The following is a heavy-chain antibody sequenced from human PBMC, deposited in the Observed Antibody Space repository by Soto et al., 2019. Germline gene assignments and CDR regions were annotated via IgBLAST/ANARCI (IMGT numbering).Heavy chain of an antibody. CDR1: GFTFSDFA. CDR3: AKMEGMDPWAYSFDY. Sequence: EVQVLESGGGLVQPGGSLRLSCAATGFTFSDFAMSWVRQAPGKGLEWVSRIYGGGNGPHYADSVKGRVTISRDNSKNTLYLQRNSLRAEDTGVYDCAKMEGMDPWAYSFDYWGQGTLVTVSS. V-gene: IGHV3-23*01. CDR2: IYGGGNGP. J-gene: IGHJ4*02. D-gene: IGHD2-2*03.